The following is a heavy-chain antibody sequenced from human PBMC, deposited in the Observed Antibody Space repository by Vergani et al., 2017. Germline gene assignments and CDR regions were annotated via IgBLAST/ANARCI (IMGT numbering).Heavy chain of an antibody. CDR1: GGTFISYT. CDR3: ARPQGMYYYDSSGYYDY. Sequence: QVQLVQSGAEVKKPGSSVKVSCKASGGTFISYTISWVRQAPGQGLEWMGRIIPILGIANYAQKFQGRVTITADKSTSTAYMELSSLRSEDTAVYYCARPQGMYYYDSSGYYDYWGQGTLVTVSS. J-gene: IGHJ4*02. CDR2: IIPILGIA. V-gene: IGHV1-69*02. D-gene: IGHD3-22*01.